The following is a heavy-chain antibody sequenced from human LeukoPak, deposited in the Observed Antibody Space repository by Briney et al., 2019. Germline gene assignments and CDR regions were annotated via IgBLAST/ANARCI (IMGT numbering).Heavy chain of an antibody. D-gene: IGHD3-10*01. CDR2: ISYSGTT. V-gene: IGHV4-39*01. CDR3: AANSADYNTLGSSYKV. CDR1: SASISSSPYY. Sequence: PSQTLSLTCTVSSASISSSPYYWGWIRQSPGKGLEWIGSISYSGTTYYNPSLKSRVTISVDTSKNQFSLKLSSVTAADTAVYYCAANSADYNTLGSSYKVWGQGILVTVSS. J-gene: IGHJ4*02.